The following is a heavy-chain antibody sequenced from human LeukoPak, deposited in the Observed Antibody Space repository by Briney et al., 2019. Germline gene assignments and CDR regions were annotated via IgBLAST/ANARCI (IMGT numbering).Heavy chain of an antibody. CDR3: ARIGSGYYYPVDY. V-gene: IGHV3-66*01. D-gene: IGHD3-22*01. CDR2: IYSGGST. Sequence: GGSLRLSCAASGFTVSSNYMSWVRQAPGKGLERVSVIYSGGSTYYADSVKGRFTISRDNSKNTLYLQMNSLRAKDTAVYYCARIGSGYYYPVDYWGQGTLVTVSS. J-gene: IGHJ4*02. CDR1: GFTVSSNY.